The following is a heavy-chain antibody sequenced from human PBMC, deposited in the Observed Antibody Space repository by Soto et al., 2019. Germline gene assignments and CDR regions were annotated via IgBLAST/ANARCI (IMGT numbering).Heavy chain of an antibody. CDR2: IDPTDSFT. CDR1: GYNFTSYW. D-gene: IGHD3-3*01. J-gene: IGHJ6*02. V-gene: IGHV5-10-1*01. CDR3: ARRGYDFWSGLDV. Sequence: GESLKISRKGSGYNFTSYWIIWVRQMPGKGLEWMGNIDPTDSFTNYSPSFQGHVTISTDKSMSTAYLQWGTLKASDTAMYYCARRGYDFWSGLDVWGQGTTVTVSS.